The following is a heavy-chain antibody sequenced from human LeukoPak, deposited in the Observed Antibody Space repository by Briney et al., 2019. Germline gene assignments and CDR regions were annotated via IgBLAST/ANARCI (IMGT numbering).Heavy chain of an antibody. D-gene: IGHD4-17*01. J-gene: IGHJ5*02. Sequence: SGGSLRLSCAASGFSFSSFGIHWVRQAPGKGLEWLSFISSDGSEKYYADSVKGRFTISRDNSKNTLYLQMNTLRAEDTAVYYCASSYGDYGWFDPWGQGTLVTVSS. CDR3: ASSYGDYGWFDP. CDR1: GFSFSSFG. V-gene: IGHV3-30*12. CDR2: ISSDGSEK.